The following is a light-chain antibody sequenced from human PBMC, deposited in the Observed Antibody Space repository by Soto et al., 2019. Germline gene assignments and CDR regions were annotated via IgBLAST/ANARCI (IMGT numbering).Light chain of an antibody. J-gene: IGKJ2*01. Sequence: EIVLTQSPGTLSLSPGERATLSCRASQSVSSSYLAWYQQKPGQAPRLLIYGASSSATGIPARFSGSGSGTDFTLTISRLEPEDFAVYYCQQYGSSGYTFGQGTKLEIK. CDR2: GAS. CDR3: QQYGSSGYT. V-gene: IGKV3-20*01. CDR1: QSVSSSY.